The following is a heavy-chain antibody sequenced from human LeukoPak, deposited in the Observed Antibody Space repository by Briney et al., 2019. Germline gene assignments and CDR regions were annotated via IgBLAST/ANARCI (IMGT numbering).Heavy chain of an antibody. CDR1: SGSISRYY. CDR3: ARVATVTLDY. J-gene: IGHJ4*02. V-gene: IGHV4-59*12. CDR2: IYYSGST. D-gene: IGHD4-17*01. Sequence: SETLSLTCTISSGSISRYYWSWIRQPPGKGLEWIGYIYYSGSTNYNPSLKSRVTISVDTSKNQFSLKLSSVTAADTAVYYCARVATVTLDYWGQGTLVTVSS.